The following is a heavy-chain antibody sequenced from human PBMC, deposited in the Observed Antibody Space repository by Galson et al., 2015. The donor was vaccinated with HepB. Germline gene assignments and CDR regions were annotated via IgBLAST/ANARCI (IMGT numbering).Heavy chain of an antibody. CDR2: ISGSGGST. D-gene: IGHD4-17*01. V-gene: IGHV3-23*01. Sequence: SLRLSCAASGFTLSSYAMSWVRQAPGKGLEWVSGISGSGGSTYYADSVKGRFTISRDNSKNTLYVQMNSLRAEDTAVYYCAKGSTVTAGRYYYYIMDVWGQGTTVTVSS. J-gene: IGHJ6*02. CDR3: AKGSTVTAGRYYYYIMDV. CDR1: GFTLSSYA.